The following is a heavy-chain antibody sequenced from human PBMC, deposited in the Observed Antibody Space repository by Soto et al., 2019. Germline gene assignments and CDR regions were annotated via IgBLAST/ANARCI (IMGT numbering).Heavy chain of an antibody. CDR1: GFTFSNAW. CDR2: IKSKTDGGTT. V-gene: IGHV3-15*01. CDR3: TKVRPNYYDSSGYYFDY. J-gene: IGHJ4*02. Sequence: GGSLRLSCAASGFTFSNAWMSWVRQAPGKGLEWVGRIKSKTDGGTTDYAAPVKGRFTISRDDSRNTLYLQMNSLKTEDTAVYYCTKVRPNYYDSSGYYFDYWGQGTLVTVSS. D-gene: IGHD3-22*01.